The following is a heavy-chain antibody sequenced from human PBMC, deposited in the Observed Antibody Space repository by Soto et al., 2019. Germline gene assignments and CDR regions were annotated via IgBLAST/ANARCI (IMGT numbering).Heavy chain of an antibody. V-gene: IGHV1-18*04. Sequence: QVQLVQSGAEVKKPGASVKVSCKASGYTFTSYGISWVRQAPGQGLEWMGWISAYNGNTNYAQKLQGRVTMTTDTSTSTAYMELRSLRSDDTAVYYCARDAVLLWFGELSPHYYYYYGMDVWGQGTTVTVSS. D-gene: IGHD3-10*01. CDR2: ISAYNGNT. J-gene: IGHJ6*02. CDR1: GYTFTSYG. CDR3: ARDAVLLWFGELSPHYYYYYGMDV.